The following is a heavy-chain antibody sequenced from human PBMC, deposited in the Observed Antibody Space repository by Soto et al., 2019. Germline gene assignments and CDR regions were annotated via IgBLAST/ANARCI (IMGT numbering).Heavy chain of an antibody. J-gene: IGHJ4*02. V-gene: IGHV1-69*13. Sequence: SVKVGCKTSVGALRNYAINVARQAPGQGLEWMGGIIPIFGTANYAENFQGRVTITADESTSTAYMELSRLRSEDTAVYYCAREMFYYDSNGYFDYWGQGTLVTVSS. D-gene: IGHD3-22*01. CDR1: VGALRNYA. CDR2: IIPIFGTA. CDR3: AREMFYYDSNGYFDY.